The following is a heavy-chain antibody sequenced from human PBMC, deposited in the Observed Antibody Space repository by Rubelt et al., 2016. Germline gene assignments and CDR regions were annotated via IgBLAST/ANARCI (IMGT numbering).Heavy chain of an antibody. CDR3: ARTYYGSGGYGF. V-gene: IGHV4-39*01. J-gene: IGHJ4*02. CDR1: GGSISSSNYY. D-gene: IGHD3-10*01. CDR2: IYYGGST. Sequence: QLQLQESGPGLVKPSETLSLTCTVSGGSISSSNYYWAWIRQPPGKGLEWIGNIYYGGSTFYNPSLMCRVTLSVDRSKDQFSLTLNSVTAADTAVYYCARTYYGSGGYGFWGQGTLVTVSS.